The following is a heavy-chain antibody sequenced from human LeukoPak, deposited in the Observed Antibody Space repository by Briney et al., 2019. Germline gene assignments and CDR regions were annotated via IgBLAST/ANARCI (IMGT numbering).Heavy chain of an antibody. CDR3: ARVSGGASYYYYYYMDV. CDR2: IIPIFGTA. V-gene: IGHV1-69*06. D-gene: IGHD1-26*01. CDR1: GGTFSSYA. Sequence: ASVKVSCKASGGTFSSYAISWARQAPGQGLEWMGGIIPIFGTANYAQKFQGRVTITADKSTSTAYMELSSLRSEDTAVYYCARVSGGASYYYYYYMDVWGKGTTVTVSS. J-gene: IGHJ6*03.